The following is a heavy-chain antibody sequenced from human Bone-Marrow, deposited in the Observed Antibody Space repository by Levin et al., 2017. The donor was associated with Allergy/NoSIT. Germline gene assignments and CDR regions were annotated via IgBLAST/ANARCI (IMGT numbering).Heavy chain of an antibody. CDR2: ISYDGSNK. CDR1: GFTFSSYA. V-gene: IGHV3-30-3*01. Sequence: GGSLRLSCAASGFTFSSYAMHWVRQAPGKGLEWVAVISYDGSNKYYADSVKGRFTISRDNSKNTLYLQMNSLRAEDTAVYYCARARRAVVVVAAHWYFDLWGRGTLVTVSS. J-gene: IGHJ2*01. D-gene: IGHD2-15*01. CDR3: ARARRAVVVVAAHWYFDL.